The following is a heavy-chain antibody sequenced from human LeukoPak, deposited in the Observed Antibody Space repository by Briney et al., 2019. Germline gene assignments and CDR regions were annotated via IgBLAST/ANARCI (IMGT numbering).Heavy chain of an antibody. J-gene: IGHJ3*02. CDR2: VSGSGGST. CDR3: ASSLYSTGWSLNSGAFDI. D-gene: IGHD6-13*01. V-gene: IGHV3-23*01. Sequence: GGSLRLSCAASGFTFSSHGMSWVSQASGKGLEWVSAVSGSGGSTYYADSVKGRFTISRDNSKNTVYLQMNSLRAEDTALYYCASSLYSTGWSLNSGAFDIWGQGTMVTVSS. CDR1: GFTFSSHG.